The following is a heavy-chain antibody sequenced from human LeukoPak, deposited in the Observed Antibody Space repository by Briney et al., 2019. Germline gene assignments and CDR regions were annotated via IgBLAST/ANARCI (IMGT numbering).Heavy chain of an antibody. J-gene: IGHJ3*02. D-gene: IGHD4-17*01. V-gene: IGHV4-59*02. CDR2: IYYSGST. CDR3: ASDDYGDLVNAFDI. Sequence: SETLSLTCTISGGSVSSYYWNWIRQPPGKGLEWIGYIYYSGSTNYNPSLKSRVTISIDTSKNHFSLKLTSVTAADTAVYYCASDDYGDLVNAFDIWGQGTMVTVSS. CDR1: GGSVSSYY.